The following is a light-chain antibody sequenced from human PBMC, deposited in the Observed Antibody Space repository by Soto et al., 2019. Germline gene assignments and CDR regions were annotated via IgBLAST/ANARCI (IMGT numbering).Light chain of an antibody. Sequence: EIVMTQSPVTLSVSPGERPTLSCRASQSVRSNLAWYQQKPGQAPSLLIYGAFTRATGIPTRFSGTGSGTEFTLTISSLQSEDFALYYCQQYNDSPLTFGQGTKVEV. V-gene: IGKV3-15*01. CDR2: GAF. J-gene: IGKJ1*01. CDR1: QSVRSN. CDR3: QQYNDSPLT.